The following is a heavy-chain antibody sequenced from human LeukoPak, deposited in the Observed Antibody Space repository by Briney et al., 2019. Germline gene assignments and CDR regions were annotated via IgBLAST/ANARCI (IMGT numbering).Heavy chain of an antibody. Sequence: GGSLRLSCEASGFTFSRYWMHWVRQTPGKGLVWVSRISNDGSTTHYADSVKGRFTISRDNAKNTLFLHMNSLRAEDTAVYYCNVRWGPNSDYWGQGTLVTVSS. J-gene: IGHJ4*02. D-gene: IGHD7-27*01. CDR1: GFTFSRYW. CDR3: NVRWGPNSDY. V-gene: IGHV3-74*01. CDR2: ISNDGSTT.